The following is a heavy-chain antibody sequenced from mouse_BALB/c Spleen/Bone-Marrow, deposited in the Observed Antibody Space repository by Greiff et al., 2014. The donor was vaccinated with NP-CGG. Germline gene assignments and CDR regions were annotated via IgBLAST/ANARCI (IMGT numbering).Heavy chain of an antibody. CDR2: IDPANGNT. D-gene: IGHD1-1*01. Sequence: EVQLQQSGAELVKPGASVKLSCTASGFNIKDTYMHWVKQRPEQGLEWIGRIDPANGNTKYDPKFQGKATITADTSSNTAYLQLGSLTSEDTAVYYGANYYFGYGFDAWGQGTTLTVSS. CDR3: ANYYFGYGFDA. V-gene: IGHV14-3*02. J-gene: IGHJ2*01. CDR1: GFNIKDTY.